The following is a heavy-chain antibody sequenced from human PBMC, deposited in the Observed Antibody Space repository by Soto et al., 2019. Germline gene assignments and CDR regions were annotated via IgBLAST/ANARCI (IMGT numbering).Heavy chain of an antibody. CDR3: ARGIPGHYGFDV. D-gene: IGHD3-10*01. Sequence: EVQLVESGGGLVQPGGSLRLSCEASGFTFSDYWIHWVRQVPGTGLVWVSRIKGDGSSINYADSVKGRFTISRDNAKNTLYLQMNSLRAEDTAVYYCARGIPGHYGFDVWGQGTMVTVSS. J-gene: IGHJ3*01. CDR1: GFTFSDYW. V-gene: IGHV3-74*01. CDR2: IKGDGSSI.